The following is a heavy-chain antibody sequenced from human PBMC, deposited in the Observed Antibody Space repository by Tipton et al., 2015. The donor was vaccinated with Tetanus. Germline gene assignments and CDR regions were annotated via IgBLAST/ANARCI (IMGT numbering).Heavy chain of an antibody. CDR2: SWYDSTDK. CDR3: AREADCSGGSCFSGDFDT. J-gene: IGHJ4*02. D-gene: IGHD2-15*01. V-gene: IGHV3-33*01. CDR1: GFIFSSYG. Sequence: SLRLSCAASGFIFSSYGIHWARQAPGKGLEWLAVSWYDSTDKYYADSVKGRFTISRDNSKNTLYLQMNSLRAEDTAVYYCAREADCSGGSCFSGDFDTWGQGTQVTVSS.